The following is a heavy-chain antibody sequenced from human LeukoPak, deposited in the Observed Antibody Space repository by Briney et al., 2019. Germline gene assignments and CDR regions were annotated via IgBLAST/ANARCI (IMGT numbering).Heavy chain of an antibody. CDR3: ARTYCGGDCYQAGAFDI. CDR1: GYTFTSYA. D-gene: IGHD2-21*02. J-gene: IGHJ3*02. Sequence: ASVKVSCKASGYTFTSYAMNWVRQAPGQGLEWMGWINTNTGNPTYAQGFTGRFVFSLDTSVSTAYLQISSLKAEDTAVYYCARTYCGGDCYQAGAFDIWGQGTMVTVSS. V-gene: IGHV7-4-1*02. CDR2: INTNTGNP.